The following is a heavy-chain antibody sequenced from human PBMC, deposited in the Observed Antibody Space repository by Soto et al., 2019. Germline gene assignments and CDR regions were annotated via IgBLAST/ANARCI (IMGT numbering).Heavy chain of an antibody. J-gene: IGHJ3*02. D-gene: IGHD3-3*01. CDR2: FDPEDGET. CDR1: GYTLTELS. CDR3: ATDGSWSGYVNGPDAFDI. V-gene: IGHV1-24*01. Sequence: GASVKVSCKVPGYTLTELSMHWVRQAPGKGLEWMGGFDPEDGETIYAQKFQGRVTMTEDTSTDTAYMELSSLRSEDTAVYYCATDGSWSGYVNGPDAFDIWGQGTMVTVSS.